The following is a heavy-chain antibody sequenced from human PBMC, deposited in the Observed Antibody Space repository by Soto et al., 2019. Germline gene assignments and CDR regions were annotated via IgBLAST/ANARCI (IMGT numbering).Heavy chain of an antibody. CDR3: ARDTSRGEYDY. D-gene: IGHD3-10*01. J-gene: IGHJ4*02. V-gene: IGHV1-18*01. Sequence: QVQLVQSGAEVKKPGASVKVSCKASGYTFTSYGISWVRQAPGQGLEWMGWINVYNGNTNYAQKLQGRVTMTTDTSPSTAYLHLRSLRSDDTAVYFCARDTSRGEYDYWGQGTLVTVSS. CDR1: GYTFTSYG. CDR2: INVYNGNT.